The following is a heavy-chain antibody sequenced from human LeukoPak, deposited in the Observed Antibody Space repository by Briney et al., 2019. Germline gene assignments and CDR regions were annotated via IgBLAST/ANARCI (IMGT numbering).Heavy chain of an antibody. CDR2: ISAYNGNT. D-gene: IGHD6-13*01. CDR3: ARDVNDLVRSPYYYGMDV. Sequence: ASVKVSCKASGGTFSSYAIGWVRQAPGQGLEWMGWISAYNGNTNYAQKLQGRVTMTTDTSTSTAYMELRSLRSDDTAVYYCARDVNDLVRSPYYYGMDVWGQGTTVTVSS. V-gene: IGHV1-18*01. J-gene: IGHJ6*02. CDR1: GGTFSSYA.